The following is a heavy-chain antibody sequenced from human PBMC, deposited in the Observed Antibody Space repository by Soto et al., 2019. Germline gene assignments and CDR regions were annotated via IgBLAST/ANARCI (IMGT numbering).Heavy chain of an antibody. Sequence: EVQLLDSGGGLVQPGGSLRLSCVASGFTFSNYAMGWVRQAPGKGLEWVSTISGSSGSTNYADSVKGRFTISRDNSKNTVFLQTNSLRAEDTAVYYCAKLPLRLYYFAYWGQGTLVTVSS. CDR2: ISGSSGST. J-gene: IGHJ4*02. CDR3: AKLPLRLYYFAY. CDR1: GFTFSNYA. V-gene: IGHV3-23*01.